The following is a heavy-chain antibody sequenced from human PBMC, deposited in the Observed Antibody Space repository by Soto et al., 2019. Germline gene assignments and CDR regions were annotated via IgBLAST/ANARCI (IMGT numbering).Heavy chain of an antibody. J-gene: IGHJ6*02. V-gene: IGHV1-18*01. CDR3: AMVDVYVTPSPQDV. Sequence: QVQLVQSGAEVKNPGASVKVSCKASGYTFTRYGIGWARQAPGQGLEGMGWINTYNGNTTYAQNVQGRVTLTTDTSTSTAYMELRRLRSNDTAIYYCAMVDVYVTPSPQDVWGQGTTVIVSS. D-gene: IGHD3-16*01. CDR2: INTYNGNT. CDR1: GYTFTRYG.